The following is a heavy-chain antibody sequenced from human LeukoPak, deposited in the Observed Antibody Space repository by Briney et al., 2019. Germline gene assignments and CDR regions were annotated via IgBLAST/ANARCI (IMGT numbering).Heavy chain of an antibody. J-gene: IGHJ4*02. D-gene: IGHD6-13*01. Sequence: PGRSLRLSCAASGFTFSSYGMHWVRQAPGKGLEWVALIRYDGSNKYYADSVKGRFTISRDNSKNTLYLQMNSLRAEDTAVYYCESTNGVAAAGLLLDYWGQGTLVTVSS. CDR2: IRYDGSNK. V-gene: IGHV3-30*02. CDR3: ESTNGVAAAGLLLDY. CDR1: GFTFSSYG.